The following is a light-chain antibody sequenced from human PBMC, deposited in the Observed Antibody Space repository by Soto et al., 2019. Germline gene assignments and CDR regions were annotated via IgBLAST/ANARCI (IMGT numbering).Light chain of an antibody. CDR1: QSISSW. CDR2: KAS. J-gene: IGKJ1*01. CDR3: LQYNSYERT. V-gene: IGKV1-5*03. Sequence: DIQMTQSPSTLSASVGDRVTITCRASQSISSWLAWYQQKPGKAPKLLIYKASSLESGVPSRFSGSGSGTEFTLTISSLQPDDFAHNCCLQYNSYERTFGQGTKVEIK.